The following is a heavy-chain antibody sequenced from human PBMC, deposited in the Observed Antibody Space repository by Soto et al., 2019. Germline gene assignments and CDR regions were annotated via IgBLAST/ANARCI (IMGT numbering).Heavy chain of an antibody. J-gene: IGHJ3*02. V-gene: IGHV4-39*01. Sequence: QLQLQESGPGLVKPSETLSLTCTVSGGSISSSSYYWGWIRQPPGKGLEWIGSIYYSGSTYYNPSLQSRVTMSVYTSKNPFSLKLSSVTAADAAVYYCAELSSYYDILSGYSLGGAFDIWGQGTMVTVSS. CDR3: AELSSYYDILSGYSLGGAFDI. CDR2: IYYSGST. CDR1: GGSISSSSYY. D-gene: IGHD3-9*01.